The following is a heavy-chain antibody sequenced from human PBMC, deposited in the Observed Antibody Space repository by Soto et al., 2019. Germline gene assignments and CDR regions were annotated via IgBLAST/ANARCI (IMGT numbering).Heavy chain of an antibody. D-gene: IGHD3-16*01. V-gene: IGHV4-59*01. CDR1: GGSISSYY. J-gene: IGHJ4*02. Sequence: SDTLSLTCTVSGGSISSYYWSWIRQPPGKGLGWIGYIYYSGSTNYNPSLKSRVTISVDTSKNQFSLKLSSVTAADTAVYYCARMMEYFDYWGQGTLVTVSS. CDR2: IYYSGST. CDR3: ARMMEYFDY.